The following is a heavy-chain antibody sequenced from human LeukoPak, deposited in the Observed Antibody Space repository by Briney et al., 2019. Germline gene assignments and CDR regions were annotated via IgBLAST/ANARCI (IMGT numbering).Heavy chain of an antibody. V-gene: IGHV3-66*01. CDR2: IYSGGIT. D-gene: IGHD6-13*01. J-gene: IGHJ4*02. Sequence: PGGSLRLSCAASGFTVSSNYMSWVRQAPGKGLEWVSVIYSGGITYYADSVKGRFTISRDNSKNTLYLQMSSLGAEDTAVYYCAKASITAALTFDYWGQGTLVTVSS. CDR3: AKASITAALTFDY. CDR1: GFTVSSNY.